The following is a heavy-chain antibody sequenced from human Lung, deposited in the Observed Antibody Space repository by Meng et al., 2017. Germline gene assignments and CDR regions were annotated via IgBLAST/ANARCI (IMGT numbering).Heavy chain of an antibody. V-gene: IGHV1-2*06. Sequence: ASVKVSCKASGYTFPDYWLHWVRRAPGQGLEWMGRIDPKSGDTQYAQRFQGRVTMTGDTSISTAYMGLSGLRSDDTAMYYCARDEDISAAGKLFGDYWGQGTLVTVSS. CDR1: GYTFPDYW. J-gene: IGHJ4*02. CDR2: IDPKSGDT. CDR3: ARDEDISAAGKLFGDY. D-gene: IGHD6-13*01.